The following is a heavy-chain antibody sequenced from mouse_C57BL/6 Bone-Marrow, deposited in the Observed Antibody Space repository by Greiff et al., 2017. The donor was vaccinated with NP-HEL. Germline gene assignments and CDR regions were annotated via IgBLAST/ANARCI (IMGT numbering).Heavy chain of an antibody. Sequence: EVKVVESGGGLVKPGGSLKLSCAASGFTFSDYGMHWVRQAPEKGLEWVAYISSGSSTIYYADTVKGRFTISRDNAKNTLFLQMTSLRSEDTAMYYCARRVHYGSNYAMDYWGQGTSVTVSS. D-gene: IGHD1-1*01. CDR2: ISSGSSTI. CDR1: GFTFSDYG. V-gene: IGHV5-17*01. J-gene: IGHJ4*01. CDR3: ARRVHYGSNYAMDY.